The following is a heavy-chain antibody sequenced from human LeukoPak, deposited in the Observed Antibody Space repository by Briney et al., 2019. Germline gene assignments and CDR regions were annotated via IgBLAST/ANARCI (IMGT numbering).Heavy chain of an antibody. D-gene: IGHD2-21*02. CDR1: GYTFTGYY. Sequence: ASVKVSCKASGYTFTGYYMHWVRQAPGQGLEWMGWINPNSGGTNYAQKFQGRVTMTRDTSISTAYMELSRLRSDDTAVYYCARVAYCGGDCYSDHDAFDIWGQGTMVTVSS. J-gene: IGHJ3*02. CDR3: ARVAYCGGDCYSDHDAFDI. CDR2: INPNSGGT. V-gene: IGHV1-2*02.